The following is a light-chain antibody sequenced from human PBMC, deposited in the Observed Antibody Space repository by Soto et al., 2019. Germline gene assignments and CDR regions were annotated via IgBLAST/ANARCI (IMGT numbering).Light chain of an antibody. CDR2: DAS. V-gene: IGKV3-11*01. Sequence: EIVLTQSPVTLSLSPGERATLSCRASQSVSSYLAWYQQRPGQAPRLLIYDASNRATGIPARFSGSGSGTDFTLTIDNLEPEDFAIYYCQQRNNWPPITFGQETRLEIK. CDR3: QQRNNWPPIT. CDR1: QSVSSY. J-gene: IGKJ5*01.